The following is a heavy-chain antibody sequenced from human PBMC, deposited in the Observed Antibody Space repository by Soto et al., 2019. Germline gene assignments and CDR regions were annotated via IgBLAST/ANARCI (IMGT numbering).Heavy chain of an antibody. D-gene: IGHD3-10*01. CDR3: ARTVRGVRGVYFDH. CDR1: GGSISSGGYY. CDR2: IYYSGST. Sequence: SETLSLTCTVSGGSISSGGYYWSWIRQHPGKGLEWIGYIYYSGSTYYNPSLKSRVTISVDTSKNQFSLKLSSVTAADTAVYYCARTVRGVRGVYFDHWGQGTLVTVSS. J-gene: IGHJ4*02. V-gene: IGHV4-31*03.